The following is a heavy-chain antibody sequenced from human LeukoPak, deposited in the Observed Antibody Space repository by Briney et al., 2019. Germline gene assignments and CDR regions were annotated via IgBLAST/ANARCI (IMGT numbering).Heavy chain of an antibody. CDR3: ARVSVCPRCHFDS. CDR1: GFTVSSSY. CDR2: MYSGGNT. D-gene: IGHD5/OR15-5a*01. V-gene: IGHV3-66*01. J-gene: IGHJ4*02. Sequence: GGSLRLSCAASGFTVSSSYISWVRQAPGKGLEWVSVMYSGGNTYYADSVKGRFTISRDKSKNTLYLQMNSLRAEDTAVYHCARVSVCPRCHFDSWGQGTLVTVSS.